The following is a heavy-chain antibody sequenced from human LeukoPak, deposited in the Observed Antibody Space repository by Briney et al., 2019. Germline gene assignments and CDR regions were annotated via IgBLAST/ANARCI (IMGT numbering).Heavy chain of an antibody. Sequence: PGGYLRLSCAASGFTFSNAWMTWVRQAPGKGLEWVGRIKSKSDGGTTDYDAPVKGRFTISRDDSKNTVYLQMNSLKTEDTAMFYCTTYTMGAFDSWGQGTLVTVSS. CDR2: IKSKSDGGTT. J-gene: IGHJ4*02. CDR3: TTYTMGAFDS. D-gene: IGHD3-10*01. CDR1: GFTFSNAW. V-gene: IGHV3-15*01.